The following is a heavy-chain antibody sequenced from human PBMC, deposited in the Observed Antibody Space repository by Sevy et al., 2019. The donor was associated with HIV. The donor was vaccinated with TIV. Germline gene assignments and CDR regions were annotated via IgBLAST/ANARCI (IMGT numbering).Heavy chain of an antibody. CDR1: GFGFSGTW. CDR2: ISPEGSRI. Sequence: GGSLRLSCAASGFGFSGTWMNWVRQAPGKGLEWVAIISPEGSRIDYVDSVKGRLIISRDNANSSVSLQMNSLRVEDMGVYYCAKDRGWKTFDYWGQGALVTVSS. CDR3: AKDRGWKTFDY. J-gene: IGHJ4*02. V-gene: IGHV3-7*04. D-gene: IGHD3-10*01.